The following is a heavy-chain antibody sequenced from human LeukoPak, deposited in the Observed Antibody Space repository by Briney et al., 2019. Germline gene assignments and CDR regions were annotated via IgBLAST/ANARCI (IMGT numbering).Heavy chain of an antibody. J-gene: IGHJ4*02. Sequence: GGSLRLSCAASGFTFSSYWMHWVRQAPGKGLVWVSRINSDGSSTSYADSVKGRFTISRDNAKNTLYLQMNSLRAGDTAVYYCARDGNYYDSSGYYHYFDYWGQGTLVTASS. CDR2: INSDGSST. D-gene: IGHD3-22*01. CDR3: ARDGNYYDSSGYYHYFDY. CDR1: GFTFSSYW. V-gene: IGHV3-74*01.